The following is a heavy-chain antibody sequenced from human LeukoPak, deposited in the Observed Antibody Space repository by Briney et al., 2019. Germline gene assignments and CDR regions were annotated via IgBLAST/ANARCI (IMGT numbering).Heavy chain of an antibody. CDR2: ISASGGST. V-gene: IGHV3-23*01. Sequence: PGGSLRLSCAASGFTFSSYAMSWVRQAPGKGLEWVSAISASGGSTYYADSVKGRFTISRDNSKNTLYLQMNSLRAEDTAVYYCAKGKGRGHIVVVPAAIKYYYMDVWGKGTTVTVSS. CDR3: AKGKGRGHIVVVPAAIKYYYMDV. D-gene: IGHD2-2*01. CDR1: GFTFSSYA. J-gene: IGHJ6*03.